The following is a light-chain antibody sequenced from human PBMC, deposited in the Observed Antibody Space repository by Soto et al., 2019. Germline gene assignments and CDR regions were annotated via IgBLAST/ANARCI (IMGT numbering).Light chain of an antibody. V-gene: IGLV1-40*01. J-gene: IGLJ1*01. CDR1: SSNIGADYG. Sequence: QSVLTQPPSVSGAPGQRVTISCTGSSSNIGADYGVHWYQQLPGTAPKLLIYDNTIRPSWVPDRFSGSKSGTSASLAITGLQPEDEADYFCQSYDSRLRGSGVFGTGTKLTVL. CDR2: DNT. CDR3: QSYDSRLRGSGV.